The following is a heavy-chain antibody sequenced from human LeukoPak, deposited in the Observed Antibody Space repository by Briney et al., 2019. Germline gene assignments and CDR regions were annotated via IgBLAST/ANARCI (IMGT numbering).Heavy chain of an antibody. D-gene: IGHD6-13*01. CDR3: AKALSSWPPGAFDI. CDR2: IKSDGSRT. J-gene: IGHJ3*02. Sequence: GGSLRLSCATSGFTFSNYAMTWVRQAPGKGLVWVSRIKSDGSRTDYADSVKGRFTISRDNSKNTLYLQMNSLRAEDTAVYYCAKALSSWPPGAFDIWGQGTMVTVSS. CDR1: GFTFSNYA. V-gene: IGHV3-23*01.